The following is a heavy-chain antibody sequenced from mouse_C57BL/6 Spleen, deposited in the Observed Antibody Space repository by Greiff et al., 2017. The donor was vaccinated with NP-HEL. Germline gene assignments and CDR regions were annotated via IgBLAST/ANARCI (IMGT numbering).Heavy chain of an antibody. CDR3: AREDYYGSSHRFAY. CDR2: IDPSDSET. Sequence: QVQLQQPGAELVRPGSSVKLSCKASGYTFTSYWMHWVKQRPIQGLEWIGNIDPSDSETHYNQKFKDKATLTVDKSSSTAYMQLSSLTSEDSAVYYWAREDYYGSSHRFAYRGQGTLGTVSA. CDR1: GYTFTSYW. D-gene: IGHD1-1*01. V-gene: IGHV1-52*01. J-gene: IGHJ3*01.